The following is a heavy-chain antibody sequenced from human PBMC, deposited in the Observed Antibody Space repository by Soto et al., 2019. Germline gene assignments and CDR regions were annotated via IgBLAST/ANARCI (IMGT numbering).Heavy chain of an antibody. V-gene: IGHV3-23*01. CDR1: GFTFSSYA. D-gene: IGHD1-26*01. CDR2: ISGSGGST. Sequence: EVPLLESGGALVQPGGSLRLSCAASGFTFSSYAMSWVRQAPGKGLEWVSAISGSGGSTYYADSVKGRFTISRDNSKNTLYLQMNSLRAEDTAVYYCAKGLGVILGYFDYWGQGTLVTVSS. CDR3: AKGLGVILGYFDY. J-gene: IGHJ4*02.